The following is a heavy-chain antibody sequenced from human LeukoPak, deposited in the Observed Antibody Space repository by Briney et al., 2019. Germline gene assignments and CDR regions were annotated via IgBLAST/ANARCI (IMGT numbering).Heavy chain of an antibody. Sequence: MPSETLSLTCTLSGDSTNTYFWSWIRQSPGKGLEWIGYIYYSGSTNYNPSLKSRVTISVDTSKNQFSLKLSSVTAADTAVYYCARVSPSEWMATTNAFDIWGQGTMVTVSS. J-gene: IGHJ3*02. D-gene: IGHD5-24*01. CDR1: GDSTNTYF. CDR2: IYYSGST. V-gene: IGHV4-59*01. CDR3: ARVSPSEWMATTNAFDI.